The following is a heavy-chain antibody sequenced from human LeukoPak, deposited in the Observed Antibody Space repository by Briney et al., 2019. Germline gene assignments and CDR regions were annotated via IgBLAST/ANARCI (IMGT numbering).Heavy chain of an antibody. CDR1: GFTFDDYA. D-gene: IGHD4-17*01. CDR2: ISWNSGSI. V-gene: IGHV3-9*01. J-gene: IGHJ4*02. CDR3: ARDPSDYGDYPFDY. Sequence: GGSLRLSCAASGFTFDDYAMHWVRQAPGKGLEWVSGISWNSGSIGYADSVKGRFTISRDNAKNSLYLQMNSLRAEDTAVYYCARDPSDYGDYPFDYWGQGTLVTVSS.